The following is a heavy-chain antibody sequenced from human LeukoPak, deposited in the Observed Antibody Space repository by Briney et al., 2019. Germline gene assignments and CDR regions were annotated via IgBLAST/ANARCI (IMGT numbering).Heavy chain of an antibody. CDR1: GFTFSSYW. CDR3: VRAMDV. Sequence: GGSLRLSCAASGFTFSSYWMTWVRQAPGKGLEWVANIKQDGSRRNYVDSVKGRFTISRDNAENSVYLQMDSLRAEDTAVYFCVRAMDVWGQGATVIVFS. V-gene: IGHV3-7*01. CDR2: IKQDGSRR. J-gene: IGHJ6*02.